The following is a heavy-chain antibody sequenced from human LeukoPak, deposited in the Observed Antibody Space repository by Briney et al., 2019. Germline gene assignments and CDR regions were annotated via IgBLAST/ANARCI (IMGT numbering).Heavy chain of an antibody. CDR3: ARDSEHYYGSGSYFSYYYYYMDV. CDR2: ISGSGGST. D-gene: IGHD3-10*01. Sequence: PGGSLRLSCAASGFTFSSYAMSWVRQAPGRGLEWVSAISGSGGSTYYADSVKGRFTISRDNSKNTLYLQMNSLRAEDTAVYYCARDSEHYYGSGSYFSYYYYYMDVWGKGTTVTVSS. CDR1: GFTFSSYA. J-gene: IGHJ6*03. V-gene: IGHV3-23*01.